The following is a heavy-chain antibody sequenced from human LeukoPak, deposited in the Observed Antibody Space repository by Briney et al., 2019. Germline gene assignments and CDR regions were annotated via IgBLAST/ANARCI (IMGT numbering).Heavy chain of an antibody. CDR1: GFTFSSYS. V-gene: IGHV3-21*01. D-gene: IGHD4-23*01. Sequence: PGGSLRLSCAASGFTFSSYSMNWVRQAPGKGLEWVSSISSSSSYIYYADSVKGRFTISRDNAKNSLYLQMNSLRAEDTAVYYCASFTVAQLNAFDIWGQGTMVTVSS. CDR2: ISSSSSYI. CDR3: ASFTVAQLNAFDI. J-gene: IGHJ3*02.